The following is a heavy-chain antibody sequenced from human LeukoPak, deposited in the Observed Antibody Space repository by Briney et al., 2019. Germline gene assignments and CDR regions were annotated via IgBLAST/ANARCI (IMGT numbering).Heavy chain of an antibody. D-gene: IGHD4-23*01. Sequence: GGSLRLPCAASGFTFSSYSMNWVRQAPGKGLEWVSSISSSSSYIYYADSVKGRFTISRDNAKNSLYLQMNSLRAEDTAVYYCARDHSCGNSCGGYADYWGQGTLVTVSS. CDR1: GFTFSSYS. V-gene: IGHV3-21*01. CDR3: ARDHSCGNSCGGYADY. CDR2: ISSSSSYI. J-gene: IGHJ4*02.